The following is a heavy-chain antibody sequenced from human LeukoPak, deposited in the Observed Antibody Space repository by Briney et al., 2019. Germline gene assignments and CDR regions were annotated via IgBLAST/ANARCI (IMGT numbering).Heavy chain of an antibody. Sequence: QSGGSLRLSCAASGFTFSSYAMIWVRQAPGKGLEWVSAISGSGGSTYYADSVKGRFTISRDNSKNTLYLQMNSLRAEDTAVYYCARSGIAAACFVYWGQGTLVTVSS. D-gene: IGHD6-13*01. V-gene: IGHV3-23*01. CDR2: ISGSGGST. CDR3: ARSGIAAACFVY. J-gene: IGHJ4*02. CDR1: GFTFSSYA.